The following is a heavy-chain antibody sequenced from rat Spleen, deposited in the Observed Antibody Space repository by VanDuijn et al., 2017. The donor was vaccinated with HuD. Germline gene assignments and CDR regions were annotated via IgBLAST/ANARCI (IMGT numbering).Heavy chain of an antibody. CDR1: GHSISSSY. V-gene: IGHV3-1*01. CDR2: ISYSGSS. D-gene: IGHD1-11*01. J-gene: IGHJ2*01. CDR3: VRYTAAIAFDY. Sequence: EVQLQESGPGLVKPSQSLSLTCSVTGHSISSSYRWNWIRKFPGNKMEWIGHISYSGSSSYSPSLKGRISITRDTSKNQFFLQLNSVTTEVTAIYFCVRYTAAIAFDYWGQGVMVTVSS.